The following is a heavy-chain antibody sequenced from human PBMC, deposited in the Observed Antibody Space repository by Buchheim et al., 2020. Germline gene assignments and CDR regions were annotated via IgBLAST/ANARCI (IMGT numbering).Heavy chain of an antibody. J-gene: IGHJ4*02. CDR3: ARGSSTSEYFDY. CDR1: GFTFSSYA. CDR2: ISYDGSNK. V-gene: IGHV3-30*04. D-gene: IGHD2-2*01. Sequence: QVQLVESGGGVVQPGRSLRLSCAASGFTFSSYAMHWVRQAPGKGLEWVAVISYDGSNKYYADSVKGRFPISRANSKNMLSLQMNSRRAEDTAVYYCARGSSTSEYFDYWGQGTL.